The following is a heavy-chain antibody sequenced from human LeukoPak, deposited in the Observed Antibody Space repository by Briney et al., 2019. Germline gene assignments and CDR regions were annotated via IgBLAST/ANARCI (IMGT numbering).Heavy chain of an antibody. CDR1: GYVFTKYG. CDR2: SSPYNGNT. Sequence: GASVKVSCKASGYVFTKYGISWVRQAPGQGLEWMGWSSPYNGNTKYDQKVQGRVTMTTDTSTSTAYLELRSLRSDDTAVYYCARVAAADYYYGSGSCAGVCWFDPWGQGTLVTVSS. V-gene: IGHV1-18*01. CDR3: ARVAAADYYYGSGSCAGVCWFDP. J-gene: IGHJ5*02. D-gene: IGHD3-10*01.